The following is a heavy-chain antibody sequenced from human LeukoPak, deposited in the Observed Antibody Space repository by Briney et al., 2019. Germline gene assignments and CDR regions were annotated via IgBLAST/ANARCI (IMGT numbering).Heavy chain of an antibody. CDR2: IRSNAYGATT. D-gene: IGHD3-10*01. V-gene: IGHV3-49*04. CDR1: GFTFRDYY. Sequence: GGSLRLSCAASGFTFRDYYMSWVRQAPGKGLEWVSFIRSNAYGATTEYAASVKGRFTISRDDSKSIAYLQMNSLKTEDTAVYYCNRADYYGSGSPISLDVWGKGTTVTVSS. J-gene: IGHJ6*04. CDR3: NRADYYGSGSPISLDV.